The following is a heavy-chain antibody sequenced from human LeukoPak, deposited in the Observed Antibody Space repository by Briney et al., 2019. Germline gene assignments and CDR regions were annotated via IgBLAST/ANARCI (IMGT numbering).Heavy chain of an antibody. J-gene: IGHJ2*01. CDR1: GFTLRDYY. CDR3: ARSSSYFTYFYL. CDR2: MSSTGNTI. D-gene: IGHD2/OR15-2a*01. Sequence: PGGSLRLSCTASGFTLRDYYMSWIRQAPGKGLEWFSYMSSTGNTIYYAESVKGRFTVSSDSANNSMSLQMTSLRAEDSAVYYCARSSSYFTYFYLWGRDTLVTVSS. V-gene: IGHV3-11*04.